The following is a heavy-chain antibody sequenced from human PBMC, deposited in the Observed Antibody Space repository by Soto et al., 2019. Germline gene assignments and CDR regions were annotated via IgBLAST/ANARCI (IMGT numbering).Heavy chain of an antibody. CDR3: ARDARTSNCSSTSCPEYFQH. V-gene: IGHV3-21*01. CDR1: GFTFSSYS. D-gene: IGHD2-2*01. CDR2: ISSSSSYI. Sequence: GGSLRLSCAASGFTFSSYSMNWVRQAPGKGLEWVSSISSSSSYIYYADSLKGRFTISRDNAKNSLYLQMNSLRAEDTAVYYCARDARTSNCSSTSCPEYFQHWGQGTLVTVSS. J-gene: IGHJ1*01.